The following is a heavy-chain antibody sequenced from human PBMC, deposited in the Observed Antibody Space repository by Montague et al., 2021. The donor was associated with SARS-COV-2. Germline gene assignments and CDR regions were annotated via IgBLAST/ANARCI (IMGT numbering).Heavy chain of an antibody. V-gene: IGHV4-34*01. J-gene: IGHJ3*02. D-gene: IGHD3-9*01. CDR2: INQGGAP. CDR3: ARGRPVQGSFRHFDSISSGALDI. CDR1: RASFSNYY. Sequence: SETLSLTCAVSRASFSNYYWTWIRQSPGKGLEWIGEINQGGAPNYTPSLKSRVTISLDTSKKQISLKLNSVTVADTAVFFCARGRPVQGSFRHFDSISSGALDIWAQGSVVIVSS.